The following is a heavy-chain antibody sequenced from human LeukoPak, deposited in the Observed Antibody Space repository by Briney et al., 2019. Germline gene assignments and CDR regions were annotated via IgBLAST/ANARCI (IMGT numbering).Heavy chain of an antibody. CDR2: IYYTGST. CDR3: ARRTYYDTLTGYSYWYFDL. Sequence: AEPLSLTCTVSGVSISVYYWSWVRQPPAKGLAWIGYIYYTGSTDYNPSLKSRFTMSVDQSKNQFSLNVRSATATDTAVYYCARRTYYDTLTGYSYWYFDLWGRGTLVTVSS. D-gene: IGHD3-9*01. J-gene: IGHJ2*01. CDR1: GVSISVYY. V-gene: IGHV4-59*01.